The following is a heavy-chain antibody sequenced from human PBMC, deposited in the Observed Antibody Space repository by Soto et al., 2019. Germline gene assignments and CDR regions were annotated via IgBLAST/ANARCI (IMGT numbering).Heavy chain of an antibody. J-gene: IGHJ6*02. CDR3: ARVPLYGSGIFYYYYGMEG. D-gene: IGHD3-10*01. V-gene: IGHV1-18*01. CDR1: GYTFTSYG. Sequence: ASVKISCKASGYTFTSYGISWVRQAPGQGLEWMGWISAYNANTNYAQKLQGRVTMTTDTSTSTAYMELRSLRSDDTAVYYCARVPLYGSGIFYYYYGMEGWGEGTKVTVS. CDR2: ISAYNANT.